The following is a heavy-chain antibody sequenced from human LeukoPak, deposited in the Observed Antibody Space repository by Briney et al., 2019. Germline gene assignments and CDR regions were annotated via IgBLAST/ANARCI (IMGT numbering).Heavy chain of an antibody. Sequence: ASVKVSCKASGGTFSSYAISWVRQAPGQGLEWMGRIIPIFGTANYAQKFQGRVTITTDESTSTAYMELSSLSSEDKAVYYCARDSRFSRDDYVWGSYADWGQGTLVTVSS. D-gene: IGHD3-16*01. CDR2: IIPIFGTA. V-gene: IGHV1-69*05. CDR3: ARDSRFSRDDYVWGSYAD. J-gene: IGHJ4*02. CDR1: GGTFSSYA.